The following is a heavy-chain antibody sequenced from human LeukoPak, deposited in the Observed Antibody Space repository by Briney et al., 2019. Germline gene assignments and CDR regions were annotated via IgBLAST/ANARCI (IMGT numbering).Heavy chain of an antibody. J-gene: IGHJ4*02. CDR3: ARVLGTTDYLDY. CDR1: GFTFSSYW. V-gene: IGHV3-53*01. Sequence: GGSLRLSCAASGFTFSSYWMSWVRQAPGRGLEWVSHLYRNGNTDYSDSVEGRFTISRDSSKNILFLEMNNLRAEDSAVYYCARVLGTTDYLDYWGQGTLVAVSS. CDR2: LYRNGNT. D-gene: IGHD7-27*01.